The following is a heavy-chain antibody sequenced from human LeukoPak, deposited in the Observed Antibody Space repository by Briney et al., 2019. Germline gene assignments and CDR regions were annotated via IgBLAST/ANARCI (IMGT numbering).Heavy chain of an antibody. V-gene: IGHV3-66*01. CDR1: GFTFSDYY. J-gene: IGHJ4*02. Sequence: GGSLRLSCAASGFTFSDYYMSWVRQAPGKGLEWVSVIYSGGSTYYADSVKGRFTISRDNSKNTLYLQMNSLRAEDTAVYYCAKDSWAYCGGDCYSDYWGQGTLVTVSS. D-gene: IGHD2-21*02. CDR3: AKDSWAYCGGDCYSDY. CDR2: IYSGGST.